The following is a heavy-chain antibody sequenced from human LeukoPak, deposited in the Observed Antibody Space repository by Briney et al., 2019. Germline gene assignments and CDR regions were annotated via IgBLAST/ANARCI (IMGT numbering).Heavy chain of an antibody. CDR2: IYSRGTT. V-gene: IGHV3-66*03. Sequence: GGSLRLSCAASGFTFDDYGMSWVRQAPGKGLEWVSVIYSRGTTYYADSVKGRFTISRDDSKNTLYLQMNSLRAEDTAVYFCARDSASGWYHDYWGQGTLVTVPS. J-gene: IGHJ4*02. D-gene: IGHD6-19*01. CDR1: GFTFDDYG. CDR3: ARDSASGWYHDY.